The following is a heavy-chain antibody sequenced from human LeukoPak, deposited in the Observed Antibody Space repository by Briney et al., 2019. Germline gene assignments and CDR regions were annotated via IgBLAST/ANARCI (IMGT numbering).Heavy chain of an antibody. V-gene: IGHV3-74*01. J-gene: IGHJ5*02. CDR2: INSDGSST. CDR1: GFTFRSYW. D-gene: IGHD3-3*01. Sequence: GGSLRLSCAASGFTFRSYWMHWVRQAPGKGLVWVSRINSDGSSTSYADSVKGRFTISRDNAKNTLYRQMNSLRAEDTAVYYCARDHPRGEWLPWGQGTLVTVSS. CDR3: ARDHPRGEWLP.